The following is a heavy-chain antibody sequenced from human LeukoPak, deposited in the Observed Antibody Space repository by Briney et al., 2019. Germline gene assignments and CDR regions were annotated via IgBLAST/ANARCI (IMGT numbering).Heavy chain of an antibody. V-gene: IGHV3-30-3*01. J-gene: IGHJ6*02. CDR1: GFTFSSYA. CDR2: ISYDGSNK. CDR3: ARAGYCSSNSCYSSYYGMDV. D-gene: IGHD2-2*02. Sequence: GGSLRLSCAASGFTFSSYAMHWVRQAPGKGREWVAVISYDGSNKYYADSVKGRFTISRDNSKNTLYLQMTSLSAEDTAVYYCARAGYCSSNSCYSSYYGMDVWGQGTTVTVSS.